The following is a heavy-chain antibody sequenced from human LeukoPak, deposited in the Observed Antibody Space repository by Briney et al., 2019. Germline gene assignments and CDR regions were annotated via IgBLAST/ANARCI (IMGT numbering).Heavy chain of an antibody. D-gene: IGHD2-15*01. Sequence: GGSLRLSCAASGFTFSSYGMHWVRQAPGKGLEWVAVIWYDGSNKYYADSVKGRFTISRDNSKNTLYLQMNSLRAEDTAVYYCARVGYCSGGSCYSSPYFDYWGQGILVTVSS. CDR1: GFTFSSYG. CDR2: IWYDGSNK. J-gene: IGHJ4*02. CDR3: ARVGYCSGGSCYSSPYFDY. V-gene: IGHV3-33*01.